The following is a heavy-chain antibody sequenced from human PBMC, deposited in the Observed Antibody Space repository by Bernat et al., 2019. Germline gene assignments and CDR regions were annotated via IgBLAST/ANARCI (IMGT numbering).Heavy chain of an antibody. Sequence: QVQLVQSGAEVKKPGSSVKVSCKASGGTFSSYAISWVRQAPGQGLEWMGRIIPILGIANYAQKFQGRVTITADKSTSTAYMELSSLRSEDTAVYYCAKGRRYCSGGSCLPYFDYWGQGTLVTVSS. J-gene: IGHJ4*02. CDR3: AKGRRYCSGGSCLPYFDY. CDR1: GGTFSSYA. D-gene: IGHD2-15*01. V-gene: IGHV1-69*04. CDR2: IIPILGIA.